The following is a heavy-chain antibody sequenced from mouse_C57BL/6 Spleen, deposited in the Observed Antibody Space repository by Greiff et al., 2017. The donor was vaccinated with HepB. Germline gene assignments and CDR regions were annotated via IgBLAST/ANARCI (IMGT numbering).Heavy chain of an antibody. CDR2: IYPGSGNT. CDR3: ARYPSMTTVVRYFDY. V-gene: IGHV1-66*01. D-gene: IGHD1-1*01. Sequence: QVQLQQSGPELVKPGASVKISCKASGYSFTSYYIHWVKQRPGQGLEWIGWIYPGSGNTKYNEKFKGKATLTADTSSSTAYMQLSSLTSEDSAVDYCARYPSMTTVVRYFDYWGQGTTLTVSS. CDR1: GYSFTSYY. J-gene: IGHJ2*01.